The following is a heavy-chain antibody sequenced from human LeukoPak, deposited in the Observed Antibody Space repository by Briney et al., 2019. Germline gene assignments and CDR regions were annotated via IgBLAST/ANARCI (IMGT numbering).Heavy chain of an antibody. J-gene: IGHJ5*02. D-gene: IGHD4-17*01. CDR2: IFYSGNT. Sequence: SETLSLNCHVSGASNKNYYCSWIRQPPGERLEWIGYIFYSGNTRYNPSLRSRVTMSVDTSSDQFSLNLNSVTAADTAVYYCARRDRTADYGDPNWFEPWGQGTLVTVSS. CDR1: GASNKNYY. V-gene: IGHV4-59*08. CDR3: ARRDRTADYGDPNWFEP.